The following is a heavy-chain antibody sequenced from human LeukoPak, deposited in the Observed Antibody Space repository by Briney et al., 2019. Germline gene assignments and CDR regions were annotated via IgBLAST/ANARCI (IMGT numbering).Heavy chain of an antibody. CDR1: GYTFTSYG. Sequence: ASVTVSFKASGYTFTSYGIIWVRQAPGQGREWMGGIRTYDDNANYAERLQGRVTMTTDTSTSTAYMELRSLRSDDTAVYYCARDRRLRFLEWSSIGYFQHWGQGTLVTVSS. D-gene: IGHD3-3*01. V-gene: IGHV1-18*01. J-gene: IGHJ1*01. CDR2: IRTYDDNA. CDR3: ARDRRLRFLEWSSIGYFQH.